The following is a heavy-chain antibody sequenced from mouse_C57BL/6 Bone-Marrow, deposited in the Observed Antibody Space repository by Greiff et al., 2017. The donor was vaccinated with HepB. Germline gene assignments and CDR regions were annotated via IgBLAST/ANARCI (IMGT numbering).Heavy chain of an antibody. V-gene: IGHV5-4*03. CDR2: ISDGGSYT. CDR3: ARGDYYGSSWYFDV. D-gene: IGHD1-1*01. CDR1: GFTFSSYA. J-gene: IGHJ1*03. Sequence: EVKVVESGGCLVKPGGSLKLSCAASGFTFSSYAMSWVRQTPEKRLEWVATISDGGSYTYYPDNVKGRFTISRDNAKNNLYLQMSHLKSEDTAMYYCARGDYYGSSWYFDVWGTGTTVTVSS.